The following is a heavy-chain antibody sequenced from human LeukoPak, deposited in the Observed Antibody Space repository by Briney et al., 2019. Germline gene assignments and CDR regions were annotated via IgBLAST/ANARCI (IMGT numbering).Heavy chain of an antibody. CDR3: ARVARCTSCFDVDY. Sequence: PSETLSLTCTVSGYSTTSAYYWGWIRQPPGQGLGWIGSFFLKGSTYYNPSLKSRVTISVDTSKNQFSLTLSSVTAADTAVYYCARVARCTSCFDVDYWGQGTLVTVSS. J-gene: IGHJ4*02. CDR2: FFLKGST. D-gene: IGHD2-2*01. CDR1: GYSTTSAYY. V-gene: IGHV4-38-2*02.